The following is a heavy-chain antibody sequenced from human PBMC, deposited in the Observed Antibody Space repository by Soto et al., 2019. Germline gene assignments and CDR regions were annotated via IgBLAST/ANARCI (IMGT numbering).Heavy chain of an antibody. Sequence: EVQLVESGGGLVQPGGSLRLSCVASGFIFSSYWMAWVRQVPGKGLEWVAKIKEDGREEYYVDSAKGRFTISRDNANNLLYLQMNSLRVEDTALFYCARDDGLRTVDYWGEGTLVTVSS. CDR1: GFIFSSYW. V-gene: IGHV3-7*01. CDR2: IKEDGREE. J-gene: IGHJ4*02. CDR3: ARDDGLRTVDY.